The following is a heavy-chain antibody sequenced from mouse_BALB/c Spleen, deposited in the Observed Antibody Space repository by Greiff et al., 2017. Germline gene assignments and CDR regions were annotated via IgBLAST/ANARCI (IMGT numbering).Heavy chain of an antibody. J-gene: IGHJ1*01. D-gene: IGHD1-1*01. CDR3: AGSDYYGSSWYFDV. CDR1: GYSITSGYS. Sequence: EVKLMESGPDLVKPSQSLSLTCTVTGYSITSGYSWYWIRQFPGNKLEWMGFIHYSGSTNYNPSLKSRISITRDTSKNQFFLQLNSVTTEDTATYYCAGSDYYGSSWYFDVWGAGTTVTVSS. V-gene: IGHV3-1*02. CDR2: IHYSGST.